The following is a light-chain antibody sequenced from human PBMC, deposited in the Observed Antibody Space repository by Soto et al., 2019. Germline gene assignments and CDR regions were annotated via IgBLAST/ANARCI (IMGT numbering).Light chain of an antibody. CDR2: GAS. Sequence: IVMTQSPATLSVAPGERATLSSRASQSVSSNLAWYQQKPGQAPRLLIYGASTRATGIPARFSGSGSATEFTLTLRSLQSADFAVYYCQQYNNWLITFAQGTRLEIK. CDR1: QSVSSN. CDR3: QQYNNWLIT. J-gene: IGKJ5*01. V-gene: IGKV3-15*01.